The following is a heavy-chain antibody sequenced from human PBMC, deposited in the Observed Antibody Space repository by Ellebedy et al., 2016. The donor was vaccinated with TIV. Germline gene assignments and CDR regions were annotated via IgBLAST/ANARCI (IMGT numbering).Heavy chain of an antibody. CDR1: GYTFTSYG. Sequence: AASVKVSCKASGYTFTSYGISWVRQAPGQGLEWMGWINPKSGGTSYARKFQGRLAVTRDTSISTAYLDLSSLTSDDTAVYYCARNRDYQRPIPPDYWGQGTLVTVSS. CDR3: ARNRDYQRPIPPDY. J-gene: IGHJ4*02. CDR2: INPKSGGT. V-gene: IGHV1-2*02. D-gene: IGHD2-2*01.